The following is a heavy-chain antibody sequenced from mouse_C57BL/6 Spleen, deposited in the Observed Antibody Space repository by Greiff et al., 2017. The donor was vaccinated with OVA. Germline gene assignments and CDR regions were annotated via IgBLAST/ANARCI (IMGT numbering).Heavy chain of an antibody. V-gene: IGHV1-50*01. CDR3: ARSITTVVATVDYFDY. D-gene: IGHD1-1*01. CDR1: GYTFTSYW. Sequence: QVQLKQPGAELVKPGSSVKLSCKASGYTFTSYWMQWVKQRPGQGLEWIGEIDPSDSYTNYNQKFKGKATLTVDTSSSTAYMQLSSLTSEDSAVYYCARSITTVVATVDYFDYWGQGTTLTVSS. CDR2: IDPSDSYT. J-gene: IGHJ2*01.